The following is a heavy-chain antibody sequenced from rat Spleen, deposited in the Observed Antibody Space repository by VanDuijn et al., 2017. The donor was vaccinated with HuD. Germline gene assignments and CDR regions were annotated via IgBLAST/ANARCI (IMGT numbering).Heavy chain of an antibody. V-gene: IGHV5-29*01. CDR2: ISYDGSST. J-gene: IGHJ1*01. Sequence: EVQLVESDGGLVQPGRSLKLSCVASGFTFNDCYMAWVRQAPTKGLEWVATISYDGSSTYYRDSVKGRFTISRDNAKSTLYLQMDRLRSEDTATYYCVRQGYLRDWYFDFWGPGTMVAVSS. D-gene: IGHD2-7*01. CDR1: GFTFNDCY. CDR3: VRQGYLRDWYFDF.